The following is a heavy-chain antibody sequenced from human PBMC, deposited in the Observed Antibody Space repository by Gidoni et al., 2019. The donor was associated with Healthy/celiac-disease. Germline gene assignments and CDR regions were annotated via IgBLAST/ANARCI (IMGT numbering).Heavy chain of an antibody. CDR1: GFTFSSYS. CDR3: ARDRVRGSYYQDAFDI. Sequence: EVQLVESGGGLVKPGGSLRLSCAASGFTFSSYSMNWVRQAPGKGLEWVSSISSSSSYIYYADSVKGRFTISRDNAKNSLYLQMNSLRAEDTAVYYCARDRVRGSYYQDAFDIWGQGTMVTVSS. D-gene: IGHD1-26*01. V-gene: IGHV3-21*01. CDR2: ISSSSSYI. J-gene: IGHJ3*02.